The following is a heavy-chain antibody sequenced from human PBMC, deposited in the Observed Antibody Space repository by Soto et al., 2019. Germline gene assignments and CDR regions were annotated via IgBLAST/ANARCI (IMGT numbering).Heavy chain of an antibody. J-gene: IGHJ4*02. CDR1: GFTFSSYA. V-gene: IGHV3-23*01. CDR2: ISGSGGST. Sequence: PGGSLRLSCAASGFTFSSYAMSWVRQAPGKGLEWVSAISGSGGSTYYADSVKGRFTISRDNSKNTLYLQMNSLRAEDTAVYYCAKDGICCGYSYGYGPGHWGQGTLVTVSS. D-gene: IGHD5-18*01. CDR3: AKDGICCGYSYGYGPGH.